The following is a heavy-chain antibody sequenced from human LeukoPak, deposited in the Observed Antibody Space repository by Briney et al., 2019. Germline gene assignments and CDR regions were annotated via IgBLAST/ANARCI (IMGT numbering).Heavy chain of an antibody. D-gene: IGHD2-8*02. Sequence: GESLKISCKGFGYSFTNYWIGWVRQMPGKGLEWMVIIYPDYSETTYSPSFQGLVTMSVDKSINTAYLQWNSLRASDTAMYYCARHTDGNDSDAFDIWGQGTMVAVSS. CDR1: GYSFTNYW. J-gene: IGHJ3*02. CDR3: ARHTDGNDSDAFDI. CDR2: IYPDYSET. V-gene: IGHV5-51*01.